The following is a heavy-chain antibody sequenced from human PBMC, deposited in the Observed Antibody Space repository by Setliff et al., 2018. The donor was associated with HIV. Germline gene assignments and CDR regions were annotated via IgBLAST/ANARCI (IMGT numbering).Heavy chain of an antibody. CDR1: GDSIFTSTYY. Sequence: PSETLSLTCSVSGDSIFTSTYYWGWIRQPPGKRLEGIGSIYYSGNTYYNPSLKSRVTISVDTSKNQFFLNLSSVTATDSAVYYCARLGRPYSGQGWFDPWGQETQVTVSS. D-gene: IGHD5-12*01. CDR3: ARLGRPYSGQGWFDP. CDR2: IYYSGNT. J-gene: IGHJ5*02. V-gene: IGHV4-39*01.